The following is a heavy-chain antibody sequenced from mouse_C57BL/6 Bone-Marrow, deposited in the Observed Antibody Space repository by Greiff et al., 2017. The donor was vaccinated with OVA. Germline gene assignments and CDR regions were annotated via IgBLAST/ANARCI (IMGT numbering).Heavy chain of an antibody. CDR2: IHPNSGST. D-gene: IGHD1-1*01. J-gene: IGHJ4*01. V-gene: IGHV1-64*01. Sequence: VQLQQPGAELVKPGASVKLSCKASGYTFTSYWMHWVKQRPGQGLEWIGMIHPNSGSTNYNEKFKSKATLTVDKSSSTAYMQLSSLPSEDSAVYYCAIPITTVVAPYAMDYWGQGTSVTVSS. CDR1: GYTFTSYW. CDR3: AIPITTVVAPYAMDY.